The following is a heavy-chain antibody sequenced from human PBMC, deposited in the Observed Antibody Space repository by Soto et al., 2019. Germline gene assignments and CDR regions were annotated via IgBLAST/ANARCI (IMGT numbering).Heavy chain of an antibody. CDR3: ARVSSIAARTLDY. J-gene: IGHJ4*02. CDR1: GFTFSSYS. D-gene: IGHD6-6*01. V-gene: IGHV3-21*01. Sequence: GGSLRLSCAASGFTFSSYSMNWVRQAPGKGLEWVSSISSSSSYIYYADSVKGRFTISRDNAKNSLYLQMNSLRAEDTAVYYCARVSSIAARTLDYWGQGTLVTVSS. CDR2: ISSSSSYI.